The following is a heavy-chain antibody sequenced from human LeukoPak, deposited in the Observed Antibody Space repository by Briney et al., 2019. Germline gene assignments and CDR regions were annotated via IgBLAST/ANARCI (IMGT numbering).Heavy chain of an antibody. CDR3: ARDGHDFWSGYFYY. J-gene: IGHJ4*02. Sequence: ASVKVSCKASGYTFTSYGISWVRQAPGQGLEWMGWISAYNGNTNYAQKLQGRVTMTTDTSTSTAYMEPRSLRSDDTAVYYCARDGHDFWSGYFYYWGQGTLVTVSS. CDR2: ISAYNGNT. CDR1: GYTFTSYG. V-gene: IGHV1-18*01. D-gene: IGHD3-3*01.